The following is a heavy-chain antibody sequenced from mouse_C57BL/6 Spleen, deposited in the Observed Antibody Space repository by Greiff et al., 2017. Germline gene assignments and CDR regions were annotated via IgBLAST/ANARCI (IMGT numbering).Heavy chain of an antibody. J-gene: IGHJ3*01. CDR2: IDPNSGGT. Sequence: QVHVKQPGAELVKPGASVKLSCKASGYTFTSYWMHWVKQRPGRGLEWIGRIDPNSGGTKYNEKFKSKATLTVDKPSSTAYMQLSSLTSEDSAVYYCARSGAITTVVAPFAYWGQGTLVTVSA. CDR3: ARSGAITTVVAPFAY. V-gene: IGHV1-72*01. D-gene: IGHD1-1*01. CDR1: GYTFTSYW.